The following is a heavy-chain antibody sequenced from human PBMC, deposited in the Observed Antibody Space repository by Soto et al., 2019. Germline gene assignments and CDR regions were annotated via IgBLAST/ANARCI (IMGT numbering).Heavy chain of an antibody. Sequence: AGGSLRLSCAASGLNFGLSFMIWMRQRPGKGLEWVSFISHNSDYTNYADSVKGRFTISRDNAKNSLYLQMNSLRAEDTAVYYCAVFTFETYYDFWSGYTHKTDPFDPWGQGTLVTVSS. CDR1: GLNFGLSF. J-gene: IGHJ5*02. CDR2: ISHNSDYT. CDR3: AVFTFETYYDFWSGYTHKTDPFDP. D-gene: IGHD3-3*01. V-gene: IGHV3-11*06.